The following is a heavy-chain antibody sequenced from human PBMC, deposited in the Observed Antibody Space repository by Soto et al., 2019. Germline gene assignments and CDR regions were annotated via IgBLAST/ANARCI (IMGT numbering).Heavy chain of an antibody. CDR2: IRYDGTKE. D-gene: IGHD3-10*01. V-gene: IGHV3-33*07. Sequence: GGSLRLSCAASGFTFSSYGMYWVRQAPGKGLEWLANIRYDGTKEYYADFVKGRFTISRDNSKNTLYLQMNSLRAEDTAVHYCARDRTYFGSGSVAMDVWGQGTTVTAP. CDR3: ARDRTYFGSGSVAMDV. CDR1: GFTFSSYG. J-gene: IGHJ6*02.